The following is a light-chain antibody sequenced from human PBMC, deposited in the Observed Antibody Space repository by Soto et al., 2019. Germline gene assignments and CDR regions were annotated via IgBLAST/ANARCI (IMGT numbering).Light chain of an antibody. V-gene: IGKV3-15*01. Sequence: EIVMTQSPATLSVSPGETNRLSCMASQSVSSSNLAWYQQKPGQAPRLLIYGASTRATGIPARFSGSGSGTEFTLTISSLQSEDFAVYYCQQYNNWPHVGPGTKVEIK. CDR3: QQYNNWPH. J-gene: IGKJ3*01. CDR2: GAS. CDR1: QSVSSSN.